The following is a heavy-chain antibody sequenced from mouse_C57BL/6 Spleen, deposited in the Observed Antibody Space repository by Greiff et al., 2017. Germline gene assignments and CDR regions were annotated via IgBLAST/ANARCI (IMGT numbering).Heavy chain of an antibody. CDR1: GYTFTSYW. CDR3: ARRAITTGPAMDY. J-gene: IGHJ4*01. Sequence: VQLQQPGAELVMPGASVKLSCKASGYTFTSYWMHWVKQRPGQGLEWIGEIDPSDSYTNYNQKFKGKSTLTVDKSSITAYMQLSSLTSEDSAVYYCARRAITTGPAMDYWGQGTSVTVSS. V-gene: IGHV1-69*01. D-gene: IGHD1-1*01. CDR2: IDPSDSYT.